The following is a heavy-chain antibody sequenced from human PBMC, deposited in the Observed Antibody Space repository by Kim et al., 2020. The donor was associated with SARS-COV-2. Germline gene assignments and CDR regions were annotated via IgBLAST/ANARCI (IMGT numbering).Heavy chain of an antibody. Sequence: GGSLRLSCAASGFTFSSYSMNWVRQAPGKGLEWVSSISSSSSYIYYADSVKGRFTISRDNAKNSLYLQMNSLRAEDTAVYYCARETAARDAFDIWGQGTMVTVSS. V-gene: IGHV3-21*01. D-gene: IGHD6-25*01. J-gene: IGHJ3*02. CDR3: ARETAARDAFDI. CDR1: GFTFSSYS. CDR2: ISSSSSYI.